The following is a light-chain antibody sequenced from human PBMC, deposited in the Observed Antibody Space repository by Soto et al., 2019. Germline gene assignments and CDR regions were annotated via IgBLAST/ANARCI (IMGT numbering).Light chain of an antibody. CDR1: TNDIGTYEY. V-gene: IGLV2-14*01. Sequence: QSVLTQPASVSGSPGQSITISCTGTTNDIGTYEYVSWHQHHPGKAPKLVIFEVNNRPSGISDRFSGSKSGNTASLTISGPILEDEAEDYCDSYTTGRSLPWVFGGGTKLTVL. J-gene: IGLJ3*02. CDR2: EVN. CDR3: DSYTTGRSLPWV.